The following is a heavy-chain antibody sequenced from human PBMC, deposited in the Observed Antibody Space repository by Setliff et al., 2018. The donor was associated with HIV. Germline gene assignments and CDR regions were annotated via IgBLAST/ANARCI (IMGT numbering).Heavy chain of an antibody. D-gene: IGHD3-22*01. V-gene: IGHV4-38-2*02. CDR3: ARQAWHSGRNGYFVDY. CDR2: IYQTGSI. CDR1: GYPISNGYY. J-gene: IGHJ4*02. Sequence: SETLSLTCSVSGYPISNGYYWGWFRQSPGKGLEWIATIYQTGSIYYNPSLQNRVTLLLDMSKNQFSLKLSSATAADTAVYYCARQAWHSGRNGYFVDYWGQGMLVTVSS.